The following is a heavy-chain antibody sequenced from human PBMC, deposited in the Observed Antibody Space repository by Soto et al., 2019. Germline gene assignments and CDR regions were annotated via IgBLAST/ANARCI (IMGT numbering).Heavy chain of an antibody. CDR1: WFSLSPSGVG. D-gene: IGHD2-2*02. J-gene: IGHJ3*02. V-gene: IGHV2-5*01. Sequence: SGPTRVNPTQTLTLTFTFSWFSLSPSGVGVGWIRQPPGKALEWLALIYWNDDKRYSPSLKSRLTITKDTSKNQVVLTMTNMDPVDTATYYCAHRRMLIGGYCSSTSCYTAAFDIWGQGTMVNV. CDR3: AHRRMLIGGYCSSTSCYTAAFDI. CDR2: IYWNDDK.